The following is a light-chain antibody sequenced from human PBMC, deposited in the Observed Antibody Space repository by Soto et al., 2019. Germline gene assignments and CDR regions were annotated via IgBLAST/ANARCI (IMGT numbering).Light chain of an antibody. Sequence: QSALSQPPSASGSPGQSVTISCTGTSSDIGASTYVSWYQQHPGRAPNLIVYEVTKRPSGVPDRFSGSKSGNTASLTVSGLQADDEAAYYCSSYAGNNNLVFGGGTKLTVL. V-gene: IGLV2-8*01. J-gene: IGLJ2*01. CDR3: SSYAGNNNLV. CDR2: EVT. CDR1: SSDIGASTY.